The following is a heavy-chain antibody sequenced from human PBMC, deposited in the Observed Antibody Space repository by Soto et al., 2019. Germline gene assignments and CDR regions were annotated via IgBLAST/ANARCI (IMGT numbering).Heavy chain of an antibody. Sequence: QVQLVQSGAEVKKPGASVKVSCEASEYTFIGFHLHWVRQAPGQGRELLGCINPKSGDTKYAQKLQGRVTLTRDTSISTGYMELSRLESNDTAVYYCAKGIWTVGHCTGGSCYDGMDVWGQGTTVTVSS. CDR3: AKGIWTVGHCTGGSCYDGMDV. D-gene: IGHD2-15*01. V-gene: IGHV1-2*02. CDR1: EYTFIGFH. J-gene: IGHJ6*02. CDR2: INPKSGDT.